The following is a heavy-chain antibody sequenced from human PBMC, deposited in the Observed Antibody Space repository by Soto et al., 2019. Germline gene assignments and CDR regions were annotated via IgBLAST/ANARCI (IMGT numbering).Heavy chain of an antibody. Sequence: LRRSCAASGFTFSSYGVHWVRQAPGKGLEWVAGISYDGSNKYYADSVKGRFTISRDNSKNTLYLQMNSLRAEDTAVYYCAKDLDDSSAQEDYYYYGMDVWGQGTTVTVSS. CDR1: GFTFSSYG. V-gene: IGHV3-30*18. CDR3: AKDLDDSSAQEDYYYYGMDV. J-gene: IGHJ6*02. CDR2: ISYDGSNK. D-gene: IGHD3-22*01.